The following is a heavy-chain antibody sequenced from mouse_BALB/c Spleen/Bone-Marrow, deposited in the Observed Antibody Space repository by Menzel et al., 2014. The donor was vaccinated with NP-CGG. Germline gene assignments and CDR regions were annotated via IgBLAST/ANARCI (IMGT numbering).Heavy chain of an antibody. CDR3: ARFTRDY. CDR1: GYAFTNYL. J-gene: IGHJ2*01. V-gene: IGHV1-54*01. CDR2: INPGIGGT. Sequence: QVQLQQSGDELVRPGPSVKVSCKASGYAFTNYLIEWFKQRPGQGLEWIGRINPGIGGTTYNAKFKGKATLTADKSSTTAYMQLSSLTSDDSSVYFCARFTRDYWGQGTTLTVSS.